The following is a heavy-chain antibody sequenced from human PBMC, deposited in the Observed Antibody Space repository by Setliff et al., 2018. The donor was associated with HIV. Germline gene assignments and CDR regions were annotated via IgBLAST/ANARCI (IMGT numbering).Heavy chain of an antibody. CDR3: ARDSDSLTIFGVVIDYYFDY. CDR1: GFTFSSYS. D-gene: IGHD3-3*01. J-gene: IGHJ4*02. Sequence: GGSLRLSCAASGFTFSSYSMNWVRQAPGKGLEWVSAISGSGGSTYYADSVKGRFTISRDNSKNTLYLQMNSLRAEDTAVYYCARDSDSLTIFGVVIDYYFDYWGQGTLVTVSS. CDR2: ISGSGGST. V-gene: IGHV3-23*01.